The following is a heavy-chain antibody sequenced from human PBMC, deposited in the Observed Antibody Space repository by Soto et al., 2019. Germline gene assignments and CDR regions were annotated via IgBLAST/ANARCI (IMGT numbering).Heavy chain of an antibody. CDR2: LYAEGST. CDR1: GLTVSQNY. CDR3: VRPRPSGENYGMDV. V-gene: IGHV3-53*01. D-gene: IGHD1-26*01. J-gene: IGHJ6*02. Sequence: VQLVESGGGLIQPGGSLRLSCVASGLTVSQNYMAWVRQAPEMGPQWVSVLYAEGSTYYTESVKGRFTISRDPSKNTLFLQMDGLRAEDTAVYYCVRPRPSGENYGMDVWDQGTTVTVS.